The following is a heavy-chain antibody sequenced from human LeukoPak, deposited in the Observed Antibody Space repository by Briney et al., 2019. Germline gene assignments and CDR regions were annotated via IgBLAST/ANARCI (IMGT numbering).Heavy chain of an antibody. Sequence: SETLSLTCAVYGGSFSSYYWSWIRQPPGKGLEWIGEINHSGSTNYNPSLKSRVTISVDTSKNQFSLKLSSVTAADTAVYFCATESMREDGMDVWGQGTTVTVSS. CDR3: ATESMREDGMDV. CDR1: GGSFSSYY. CDR2: INHSGST. V-gene: IGHV4-34*01. J-gene: IGHJ6*02.